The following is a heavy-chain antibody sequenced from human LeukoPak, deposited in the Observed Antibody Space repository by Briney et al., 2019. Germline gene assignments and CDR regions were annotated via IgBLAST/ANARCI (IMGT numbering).Heavy chain of an antibody. CDR3: AKGHYCSGGSCYPTRDWYFDL. CDR1: GFTFDDYA. V-gene: IGHV3-9*01. Sequence: GGSLRLSCAASGFTFDDYAMHWVRQAPGKGLEWVSGISWNSGSIGYADSVKGRFTISRDNAKNSLYLQMNSLRAEDTALYYCAKGHYCSGGSCYPTRDWYFDLWGRGTLVTVSS. D-gene: IGHD2-15*01. J-gene: IGHJ2*01. CDR2: ISWNSGSI.